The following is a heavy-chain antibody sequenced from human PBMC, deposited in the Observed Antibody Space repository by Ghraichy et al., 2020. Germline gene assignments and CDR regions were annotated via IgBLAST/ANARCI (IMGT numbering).Heavy chain of an antibody. V-gene: IGHV1-2*06. CDR1: GYTFTGYY. D-gene: IGHD5-12*01. CDR2: INPNSGGT. J-gene: IGHJ4*02. CDR3: ARDRGSRVVATLYYFAY. Sequence: ASVKVSCKASGYTFTGYYMHWVRQAPGQGLEWMGRINPNSGGTNYAQKFQGRVTMTRDTSISTAYMELSRLRSDDTAVYYCARDRGSRVVATLYYFAYWGQGTLVTVSS.